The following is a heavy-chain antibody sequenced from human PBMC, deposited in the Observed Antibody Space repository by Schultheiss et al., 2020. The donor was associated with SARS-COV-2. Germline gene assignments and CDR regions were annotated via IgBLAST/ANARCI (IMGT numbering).Heavy chain of an antibody. V-gene: IGHV1-8*03. D-gene: IGHD3-3*01. J-gene: IGHJ6*02. Sequence: GESLKISCKASGYTFTSYDINWVRQATGQGLEWMGWMNPNSGNTGYAQKFQGRVTITRNTSISTAYMELSSLRSEDTAVYYCARVTSNDFWSGYYLPYYYYYGMDVWGQGTTVTVSS. CDR1: GYTFTSYD. CDR3: ARVTSNDFWSGYYLPYYYYYGMDV. CDR2: MNPNSGNT.